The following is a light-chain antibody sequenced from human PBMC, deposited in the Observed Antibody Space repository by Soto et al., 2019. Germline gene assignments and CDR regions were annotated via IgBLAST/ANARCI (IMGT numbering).Light chain of an antibody. CDR1: QSVRNDY. Sequence: EILLTQSPGTLSLSPGERATLSCRASQSVRNDYLAWYQQKPGQAPRLLIYGAYGRATGIPDRFSGSGSGPDFTLTISRLEPEDFAVYYCQQYGSPPYTFGQGTKLEI. CDR2: GAY. J-gene: IGKJ2*01. V-gene: IGKV3-20*01. CDR3: QQYGSPPYT.